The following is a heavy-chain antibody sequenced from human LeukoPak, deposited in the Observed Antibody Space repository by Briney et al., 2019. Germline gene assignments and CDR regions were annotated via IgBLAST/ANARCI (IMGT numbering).Heavy chain of an antibody. D-gene: IGHD3-10*01. J-gene: IGHJ5*02. CDR1: GFTFSSYW. V-gene: IGHV3-7*01. Sequence: QSGGSLRLSCAASGFTFSSYWMSWVRQAPGKGLEWVANIKQDGSEKYYVDSVKGRFTISRDNAKNSLYLQMNSLRAEDTAVYYCARTPLGTMVLSGWFDPWGQGTLVTVSS. CDR2: IKQDGSEK. CDR3: ARTPLGTMVLSGWFDP.